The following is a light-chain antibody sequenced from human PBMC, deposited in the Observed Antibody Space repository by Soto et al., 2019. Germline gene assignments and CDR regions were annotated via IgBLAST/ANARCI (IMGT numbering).Light chain of an antibody. CDR2: SNY. CDR3: QSYDRSLSGVV. V-gene: IGLV1-44*01. J-gene: IGLJ2*01. Sequence: QPVLTQPPSASGTPGQRVIISCSGSSSNIGTNSVNWYRQLPGTAPKLLIYSNYKRPSGVPDRFSGSKSGTSASLAISGLQSEDEANYYCQSYDRSLSGVVFGGGTKLTVL. CDR1: SSNIGTNS.